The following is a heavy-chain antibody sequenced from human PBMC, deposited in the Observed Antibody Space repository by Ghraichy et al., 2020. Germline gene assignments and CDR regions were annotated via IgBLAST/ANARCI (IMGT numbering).Heavy chain of an antibody. CDR2: IYSGGST. J-gene: IGHJ4*02. CDR1: GFTVSSNY. CDR3: ASTCSSTSCYTWGLDY. D-gene: IGHD2-2*02. Sequence: GGSLRLSCAASGFTVSSNYMSWVRQAPGKGLEWVSVIYSGGSTYYADSVKGRFTISRDNSKNTLYLQMNSLGAEDTAVYYCASTCSSTSCYTWGLDYWGQGTLVTVSS. V-gene: IGHV3-53*01.